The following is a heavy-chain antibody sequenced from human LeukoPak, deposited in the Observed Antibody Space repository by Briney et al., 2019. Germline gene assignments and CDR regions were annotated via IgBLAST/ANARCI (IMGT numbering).Heavy chain of an antibody. D-gene: IGHD3-9*01. V-gene: IGHV1-18*01. CDR3: ARANYDILTGYRNYYYMDV. J-gene: IGHJ6*03. CDR2: ISAYNGNT. Sequence: ASVKVSCKASGYTFTSYGISWVRQAPGQGLEWMGWISAYNGNTNYAQKLQGRVTMTTDTSTSTAYMELRSLRSDDTAVYYCARANYDILTGYRNYYYMDVWGKGTTVTISS. CDR1: GYTFTSYG.